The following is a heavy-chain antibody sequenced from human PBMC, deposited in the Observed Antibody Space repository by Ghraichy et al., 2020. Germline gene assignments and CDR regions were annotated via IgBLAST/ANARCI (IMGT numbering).Heavy chain of an antibody. J-gene: IGHJ4*02. CDR1: GGSISSSSYY. Sequence: SQTLSLTCTVSGGSISSSSYYWGWIRQPPGKGLEWIGSIYYSGSTYYNPSLKSRVTISVDTSKNQFSLKLSSVTAADTAVYYCARRGGYSSSWYAGRSPMEIDYWGQGTLVTVSS. V-gene: IGHV4-39*01. CDR3: ARRGGYSSSWYAGRSPMEIDY. D-gene: IGHD6-13*01. CDR2: IYYSGST.